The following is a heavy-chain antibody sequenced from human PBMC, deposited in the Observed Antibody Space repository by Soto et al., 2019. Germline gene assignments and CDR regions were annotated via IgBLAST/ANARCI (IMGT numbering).Heavy chain of an antibody. Sequence: ASVKVSCKASGGTFSSYAISWVRQAPGQGLEWMGGIIPIFGTANYAQKFQGRVTITADESTSTAYMELSSLRSEDTAVYYCARGPWSGYSSWGYLDYWGQGTLVTSPQ. CDR2: IIPIFGTA. CDR1: GGTFSSYA. V-gene: IGHV1-69*13. CDR3: ARGPWSGYSSWGYLDY. J-gene: IGHJ4*02. D-gene: IGHD3-3*01.